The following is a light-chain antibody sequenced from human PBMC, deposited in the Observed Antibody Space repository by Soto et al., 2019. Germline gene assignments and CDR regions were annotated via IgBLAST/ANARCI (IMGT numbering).Light chain of an antibody. V-gene: IGKV2-30*01. Sequence: DVVMTQSPLSLPVTLGQPASISCRASQILVYSDGNTYLNWFQQRPGQAPRHLIYKVSNRDSEVPDRFSGSGSGTDITLKISRVEAEDVGVYYCMQVTHLPGHTFGQGTKLEIK. CDR3: MQVTHLPGHT. CDR1: QILVYSDGNTY. CDR2: KVS. J-gene: IGKJ2*01.